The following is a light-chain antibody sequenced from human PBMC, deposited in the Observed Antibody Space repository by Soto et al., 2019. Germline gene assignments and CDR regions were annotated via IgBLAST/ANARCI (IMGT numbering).Light chain of an antibody. V-gene: IGLV1-40*01. CDR1: SSNIGAGYD. CDR3: QSYDSSLSGFYV. Sequence: QSVLTQPPSESGVPGQRVTISCTGSSSNIGAGYDVHWYQQLPGTAPKLLIYGNSNRPSGVPDRFSGSKSGTSASLAITGLQAEDEADYYCQSYDSSLSGFYVFGTGTKLTVL. CDR2: GNS. J-gene: IGLJ1*01.